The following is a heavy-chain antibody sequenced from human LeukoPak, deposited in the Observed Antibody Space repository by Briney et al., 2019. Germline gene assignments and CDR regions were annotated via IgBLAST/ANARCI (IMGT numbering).Heavy chain of an antibody. Sequence: PGGSLRLSCAASGFTFSTQAMTWVRQAPGRGLEWVSAVSGSTDNTYYADSVKGRFTISRDNSKNTLYLQMNSLRAEDTAVYYCARDLTNYGDYYFDYWGQGTLVTVSS. CDR1: GFTFSTQA. CDR3: ARDLTNYGDYYFDY. V-gene: IGHV3-23*01. J-gene: IGHJ4*02. CDR2: VSGSTDNT. D-gene: IGHD4-17*01.